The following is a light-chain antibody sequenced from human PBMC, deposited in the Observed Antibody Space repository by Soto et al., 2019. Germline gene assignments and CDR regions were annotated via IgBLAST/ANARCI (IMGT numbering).Light chain of an antibody. Sequence: EIVLPQSPGTLSLSPGERATLSCRASQSVRTTYLAWYQQKFGQAPGLLIYGASSRATGIPDRFSGSGSGTDFTLTISRLEPEDFAVYYCQQCGSSPPVTFGGGTKVEIK. CDR1: QSVRTTY. V-gene: IGKV3-20*01. J-gene: IGKJ4*01. CDR2: GAS. CDR3: QQCGSSPPVT.